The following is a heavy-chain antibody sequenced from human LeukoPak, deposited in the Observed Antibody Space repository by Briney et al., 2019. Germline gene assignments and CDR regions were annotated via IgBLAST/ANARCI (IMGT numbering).Heavy chain of an antibody. V-gene: IGHV3-30*03. CDR3: ARGGGYSYGSFDY. Sequence: PGRSLRLSCAASGFTFSSYGMHWVRQAPGKGLEWVAVISYDGSNKYYADSVKGRFTISRDNSKNTLYLQMNSLRAEDTAVYYCARGGGYSYGSFDYWGQGTLVTVSS. CDR2: ISYDGSNK. CDR1: GFTFSSYG. J-gene: IGHJ4*02. D-gene: IGHD5-18*01.